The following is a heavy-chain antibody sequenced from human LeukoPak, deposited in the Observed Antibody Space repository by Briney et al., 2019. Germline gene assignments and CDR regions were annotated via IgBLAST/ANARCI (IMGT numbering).Heavy chain of an antibody. V-gene: IGHV3-30-3*01. CDR1: GFTFRNYV. CDR3: AREGYYGSGSPPSLYFDY. Sequence: GGSLRLSCAASGFTFRNYVIHWVRQAPGKGLEWVAVTSSELNVKLYADSVKGRFTISRDNSRSTLYLQMNSLRPEDTAIYYCAREGYYGSGSPPSLYFDYWGQGTLVTVSS. CDR2: TSSELNVK. D-gene: IGHD3-10*01. J-gene: IGHJ4*02.